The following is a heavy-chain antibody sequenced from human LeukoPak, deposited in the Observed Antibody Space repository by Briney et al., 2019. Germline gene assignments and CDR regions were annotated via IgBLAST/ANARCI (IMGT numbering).Heavy chain of an antibody. J-gene: IGHJ5*02. CDR1: GDSVSSNSAA. CDR2: TYYRSKWYN. D-gene: IGHD3-16*02. Sequence: SQTLSLTCAISGDSVSSNSAAWNWIRQSPSRGLEWLGRTYYRSKWYNDYAVSVKSRITINPDTSKNQFSLQLNSVTLEDTAVYYCARDHDYVWGSYRQNWFDPWGQGTLVTVSS. CDR3: ARDHDYVWGSYRQNWFDP. V-gene: IGHV6-1*01.